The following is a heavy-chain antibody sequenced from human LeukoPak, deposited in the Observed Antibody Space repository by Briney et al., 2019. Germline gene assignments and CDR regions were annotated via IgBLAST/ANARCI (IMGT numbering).Heavy chain of an antibody. J-gene: IGHJ6*02. CDR3: ARDIVVVPAADYGMDV. D-gene: IGHD2-2*01. V-gene: IGHV1-18*01. CDR1: GYTFTSYG. CDR2: ISAYNGNT. Sequence: GASVKVSFKASGYTFTSYGISGVRQAPGQGLEWVGCISAYNGNTNYAQKLQGRVTMTTDTSTSTAYMELRSLKSDDTAVYYCARDIVVVPAADYGMDVWGQGTTVTVSS.